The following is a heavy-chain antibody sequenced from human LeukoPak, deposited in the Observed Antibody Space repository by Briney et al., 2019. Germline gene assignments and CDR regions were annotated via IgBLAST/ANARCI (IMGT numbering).Heavy chain of an antibody. V-gene: IGHV1-8*03. CDR3: AKDGNLWFGELLVSYYYYMDV. J-gene: IGHJ6*03. D-gene: IGHD3-10*01. Sequence: ASVKVSCKASGYTFTSYDINWVRQATGQGLEWMGWMNPNSGNTGYAQKFQGRVTITRNTSISTAYMELSSLRSEDTAVYYCAKDGNLWFGELLVSYYYYMDVWGKGTTVTVSS. CDR1: GYTFTSYD. CDR2: MNPNSGNT.